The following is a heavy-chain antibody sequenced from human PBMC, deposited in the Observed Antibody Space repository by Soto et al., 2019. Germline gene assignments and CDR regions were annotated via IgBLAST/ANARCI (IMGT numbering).Heavy chain of an antibody. V-gene: IGHV4-59*01. J-gene: IGHJ4*02. D-gene: IGHD6-19*01. Sequence: LSLTCTVSGGSISSYYWSWIRQPPGKGLEWIGYIYYSGSTNYNPSLKSRVTISVDTSKNQFSLKLSSVTAADTAVYYCARAIGYTGSGWYGLDYCGQRTLVTVSS. CDR3: ARAIGYTGSGWYGLDY. CDR1: GGSISSYY. CDR2: IYYSGST.